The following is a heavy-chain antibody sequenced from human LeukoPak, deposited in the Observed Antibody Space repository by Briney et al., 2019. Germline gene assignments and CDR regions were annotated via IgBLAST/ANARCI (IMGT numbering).Heavy chain of an antibody. J-gene: IGHJ5*02. V-gene: IGHV4-34*01. CDR3: AGRDRKMTSYYGSAKGWFDP. D-gene: IGHD3-10*01. Sequence: ASETLSLTCAVYGGSFSGYYWSWIRQPPGKGLEWIGEINHSGSTNYNPSLKSRVTISVDTSKNQFSLKLSSVTAADTAVYCCAGRDRKMTSYYGSAKGWFDPWGQGTLATVSS. CDR1: GGSFSGYY. CDR2: INHSGST.